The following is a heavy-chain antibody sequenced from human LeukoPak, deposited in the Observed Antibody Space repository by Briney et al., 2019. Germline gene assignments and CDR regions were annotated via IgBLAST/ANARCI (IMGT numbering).Heavy chain of an antibody. D-gene: IGHD6-13*01. CDR2: IYYSGST. V-gene: IGHV4-59*12. CDR3: ARGVLAATGTEVY. Sequence: SETLSLTCTVSGGSISSYYWSWIRQPPGKGLEWIGYIYYSGSTNYNPSLKSRVTISVDTSKNQFSLKLSSVTAADTAVYYCARGVLAATGTEVYWGQGTLVTVSS. J-gene: IGHJ4*02. CDR1: GGSISSYY.